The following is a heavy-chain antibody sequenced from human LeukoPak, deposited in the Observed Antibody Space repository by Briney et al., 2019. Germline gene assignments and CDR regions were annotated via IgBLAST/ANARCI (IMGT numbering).Heavy chain of an antibody. D-gene: IGHD4-17*01. Sequence: TGGSLRLSYAASGFTLSNYSMNWVRQAPGKGLEWVAFISSSSSYIFYADSLKGRFTISRDNAKNSLYLQMNSLRADDTAVYYCARDLAYGDDGLWGQGTLVTVSS. CDR3: ARDLAYGDDGL. CDR1: GFTLSNYS. J-gene: IGHJ4*02. V-gene: IGHV3-21*01. CDR2: ISSSSSYI.